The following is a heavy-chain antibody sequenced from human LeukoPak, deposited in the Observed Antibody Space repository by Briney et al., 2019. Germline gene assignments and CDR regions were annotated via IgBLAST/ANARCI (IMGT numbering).Heavy chain of an antibody. CDR3: ARLSSGLDY. V-gene: IGHV3-30*03. CDR2: ISYDGSNK. CDR1: GFTFSSYG. J-gene: IGHJ4*02. Sequence: PGRSLRLSCAASGFTFSSYGMHWVRQAPGKGLEWVAVISYDGSNKYYADSVKGRFTISRDNSKNTLYLQMNSLRAEDTAVYYCARLSSGLDYWGQGTLVTVSS. D-gene: IGHD6-19*01.